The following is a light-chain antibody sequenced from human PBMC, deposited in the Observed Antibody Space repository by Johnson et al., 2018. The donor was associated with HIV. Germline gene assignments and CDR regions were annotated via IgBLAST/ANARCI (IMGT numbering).Light chain of an antibody. J-gene: IGLJ1*01. Sequence: QSVLTQPPSVSAAPGQKVTISCSGSSSNIGNNYVSWYQQLPGTAPKLLIYENNKRPSGIPDRFSGSKSGTSATLGITGLQTGDEADDYCGTWDSCLSSGGVFGTGTRVTVL. V-gene: IGLV1-51*02. CDR1: SSNIGNNY. CDR3: GTWDSCLSSGGV. CDR2: ENN.